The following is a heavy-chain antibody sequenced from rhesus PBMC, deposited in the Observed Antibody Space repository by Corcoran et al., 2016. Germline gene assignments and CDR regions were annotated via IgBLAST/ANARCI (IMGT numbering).Heavy chain of an antibody. J-gene: IGHJ4*01. V-gene: IGHV4-122*02. CDR1: GGSISSGYYY. Sequence: QVQLQESGPGLVKPSETLSLTCAVSGGSISSGYYYWSWIRQPPGKGLEWIGYITYSGSPSYNPSLKSRVTIVRDTSKNQFSLKLSSVTAADTAVYYCARGYGSSPFDYWGQGVLVTVSS. D-gene: IGHD4-29*01. CDR3: ARGYGSSPFDY. CDR2: ITYSGSP.